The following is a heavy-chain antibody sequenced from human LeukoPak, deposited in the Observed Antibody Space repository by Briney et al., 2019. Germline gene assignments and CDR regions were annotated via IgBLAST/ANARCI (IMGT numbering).Heavy chain of an antibody. Sequence: PSETLSLTCTVSGGSISSGDYYWSWIRQPPGKGLEWIGYIYYSGSTYYNPSLKSRVTISVDTSKNQFSLKLSSVTAADTAVYYCARASITMVRGVHNWGQGTLVTVSS. CDR2: IYYSGST. CDR1: GGSISSGDYY. J-gene: IGHJ4*02. CDR3: ARASITMVRGVHN. D-gene: IGHD3-10*01. V-gene: IGHV4-30-4*01.